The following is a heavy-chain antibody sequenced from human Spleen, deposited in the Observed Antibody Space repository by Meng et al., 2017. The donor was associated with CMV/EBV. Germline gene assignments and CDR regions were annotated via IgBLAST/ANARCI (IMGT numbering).Heavy chain of an antibody. CDR1: GFTFSDYY. CDR3: ARDEYTSSWYGY. D-gene: IGHD6-13*01. J-gene: IGHJ4*02. CDR2: ISSSGSTI. V-gene: IGHV3-11*04. Sequence: CAASGFTFSDYYMSWIRQAPGKGLEWVSYISSSGSTIYYADSVKGRFTISRDNAKNSLYLQMNSLRAEDTAVYYCARDEYTSSWYGYWGQGTLVTVSS.